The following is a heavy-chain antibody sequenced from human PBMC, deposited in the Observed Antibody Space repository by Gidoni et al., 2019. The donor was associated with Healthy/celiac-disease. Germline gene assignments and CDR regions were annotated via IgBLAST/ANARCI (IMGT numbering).Heavy chain of an antibody. D-gene: IGHD3-22*01. CDR2: IYTSGST. CDR1: GGSISSSY. Sequence: QVQLQESGPGLVKPSETLSLTCTVHGGSISSSYWSWIRQPAGKGLEWIGRIYTSGSTNYNPSLKSRVTMSVDTSKNQFSLKLSSVTAADTAVYYCARAYSRDYYDSSGYYPLDYWGQGTLVTVSS. CDR3: ARAYSRDYYDSSGYYPLDY. V-gene: IGHV4-4*07. J-gene: IGHJ4*02.